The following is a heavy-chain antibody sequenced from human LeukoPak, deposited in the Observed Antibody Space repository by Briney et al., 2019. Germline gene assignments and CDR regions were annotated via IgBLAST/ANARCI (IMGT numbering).Heavy chain of an antibody. CDR2: IYYSGST. CDR3: AKDRSDSSSWYCVDV. Sequence: SETLSLTCTVSGGSISSYYWSWIRQPPGKGLEWIGYIYYSGSTNYNPSLKSRVTISVDTSKNQFSLKLSSVTAADTAVYYCAKDRSDSSSWYCVDVWGQGTTVTVSS. V-gene: IGHV4-59*01. CDR1: GGSISSYY. D-gene: IGHD6-13*01. J-gene: IGHJ6*02.